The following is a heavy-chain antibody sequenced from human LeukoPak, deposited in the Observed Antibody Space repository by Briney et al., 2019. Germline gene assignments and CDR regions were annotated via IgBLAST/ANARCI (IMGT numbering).Heavy chain of an antibody. CDR1: GYTFTSYD. J-gene: IGHJ5*02. Sequence: ASVKVSCKASGYTFTSYDINWVRQATGQGLEWMGWMNPNSGNTGYAQKFQGRVTITADKSTSTAYMELSSLRSEDTAVYYCASNYGSGTGGFDPWGQGTLVTVSS. CDR2: MNPNSGNT. V-gene: IGHV1-8*03. CDR3: ASNYGSGTGGFDP. D-gene: IGHD3-10*01.